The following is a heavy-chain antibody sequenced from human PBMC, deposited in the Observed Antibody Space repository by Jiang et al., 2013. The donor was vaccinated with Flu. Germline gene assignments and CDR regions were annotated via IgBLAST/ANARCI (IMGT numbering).Heavy chain of an antibody. CDR2: IYTSGST. D-gene: IGHD3-10*01. V-gene: IGHV4-61*02. Sequence: PGLVKPSQTLSLTCTVSGGSISSGSYYWSWIRQPAGKGLEWIGRIYTSGSTNYNPSLKSRVTISVDTSKNQFSLKLSSVTAADTAVYYCARDASEWFGDDLDWFDPWGQGTLVTVSS. CDR1: GGSISSGSYY. J-gene: IGHJ5*02. CDR3: ARDASEWFGDDLDWFDP.